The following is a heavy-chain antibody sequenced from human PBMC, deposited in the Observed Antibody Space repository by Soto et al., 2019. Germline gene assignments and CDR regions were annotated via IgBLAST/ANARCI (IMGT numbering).Heavy chain of an antibody. CDR2: INQSGST. CDR1: GGSLSGYY. D-gene: IGHD5-18*01. CDR3: ARRIGYSYGLYCYYYGMDV. Sequence: PSETLSLTCAVYGGSLSGYYWSWFRQPPGQGLEWIGEINQSGSTNYNPSLKSRVTISVDTSKNQFSLKLSSVTAADTAVYYCARRIGYSYGLYCYYYGMDVWGQGTTVTVSS. J-gene: IGHJ6*02. V-gene: IGHV4-34*01.